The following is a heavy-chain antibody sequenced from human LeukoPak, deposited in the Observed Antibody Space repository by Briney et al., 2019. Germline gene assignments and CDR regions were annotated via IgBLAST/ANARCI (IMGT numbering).Heavy chain of an antibody. CDR1: GFTLSNYW. CDR2: INGDGRST. Sequence: GGSLRLSCAASGFTLSNYWMHWVRQTPGKGLVWVSHINGDGRSTSYADSVKGRFTISRDNAKSSLYLQMNSLSADDTAVYFCARDKGAWYFDYWGQGTLLTVSS. J-gene: IGHJ4*02. V-gene: IGHV3-74*01. CDR3: ARDKGAWYFDY. D-gene: IGHD4/OR15-4a*01.